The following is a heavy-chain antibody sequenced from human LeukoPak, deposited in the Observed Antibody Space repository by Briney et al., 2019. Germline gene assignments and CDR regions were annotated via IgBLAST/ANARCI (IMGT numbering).Heavy chain of an antibody. Sequence: PGGSLRLSCAASGFTFSSYEMNWVRQAPGKGLEWVSYISSSGSTIYYADSVKGRFTISRDNAKNSLYLQMNSLRAEDTAVYYCARDDSSGYYSSYYFDYWGQGTLVTVSS. CDR2: ISSSGSTI. CDR3: ARDDSSGYYSSYYFDY. V-gene: IGHV3-48*03. CDR1: GFTFSSYE. J-gene: IGHJ4*02. D-gene: IGHD3-22*01.